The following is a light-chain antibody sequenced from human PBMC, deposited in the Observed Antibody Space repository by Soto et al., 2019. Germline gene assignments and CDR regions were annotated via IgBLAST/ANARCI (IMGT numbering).Light chain of an antibody. CDR2: GAS. CDR3: QQYGSSPPEIT. CDR1: QSVSSSY. Sequence: EIVLTQSPGTLSLSPGERATLSCRASQSVSSSYLAWYQQKPGQAPMLLIYGASSRATGIPDRFSGSGSGTDFTLTISRLEPEDFAVYYCQQYGSSPPEITFGGGTKVEIK. V-gene: IGKV3-20*01. J-gene: IGKJ4*01.